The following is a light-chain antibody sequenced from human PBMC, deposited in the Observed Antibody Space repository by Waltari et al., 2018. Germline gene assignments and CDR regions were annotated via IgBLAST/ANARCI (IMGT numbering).Light chain of an antibody. J-gene: IGKJ4*01. Sequence: AIQLTQSPSSLSASVGDRVTITCRASQGISSALAWYQQKPGKAPKLLIYDASSLESGVPSRFSGSGSGTDFTLTISSLQPEDFATYYCQQFNNSLTFGGGTKVEI. V-gene: IGKV1D-13*01. CDR2: DAS. CDR1: QGISSA. CDR3: QQFNNSLT.